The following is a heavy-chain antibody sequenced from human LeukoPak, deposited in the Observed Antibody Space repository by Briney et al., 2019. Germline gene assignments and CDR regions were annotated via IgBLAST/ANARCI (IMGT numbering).Heavy chain of an antibody. J-gene: IGHJ4*02. Sequence: SETLSLTCTVSGGSISSYYWSWIRQPPGKGLEWIGYIYYSGSTNYNPSLKSRVTISVDTSKNQFSLKLSSVTAADTAVHYCARVLYGDYLDYWGQGTLVTVSS. V-gene: IGHV4-59*01. CDR2: IYYSGST. CDR1: GGSISSYY. CDR3: ARVLYGDYLDY. D-gene: IGHD4-17*01.